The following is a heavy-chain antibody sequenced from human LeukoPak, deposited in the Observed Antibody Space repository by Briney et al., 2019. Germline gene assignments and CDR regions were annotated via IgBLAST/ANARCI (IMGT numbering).Heavy chain of an antibody. Sequence: GGSLRLSCAASGFTFSNAWMSWVRQAPVKGLEWVGRIKSKTDGGTTDYTAPVKGRFTISRDDSKNTLYLQMNSLKTEDTAVYYCTTDLSYYFLGEVDYYYYYGMDVWGQGTTDTVSS. CDR1: GFTFSNAW. D-gene: IGHD3-10*01. J-gene: IGHJ6*02. V-gene: IGHV3-15*01. CDR3: TTDLSYYFLGEVDYYYYYGMDV. CDR2: IKSKTDGGTT.